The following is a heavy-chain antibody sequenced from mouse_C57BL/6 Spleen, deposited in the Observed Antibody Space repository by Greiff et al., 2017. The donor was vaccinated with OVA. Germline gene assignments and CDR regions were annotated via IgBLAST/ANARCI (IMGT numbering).Heavy chain of an antibody. CDR2: IYPRDGST. Sequence: VQLQQSGPELVKPGASVKLSCKASGYTFTSYDINWVKQRPGQGLEWIGWIYPRDGSTKYNEKFKGKATLTVDTSSSTAYMELHSLTSEDSAVYFCATDGYYGKFAYWGQGTLVTVSA. CDR3: ATDGYYGKFAY. V-gene: IGHV1-85*01. J-gene: IGHJ3*01. D-gene: IGHD2-3*01. CDR1: GYTFTSYD.